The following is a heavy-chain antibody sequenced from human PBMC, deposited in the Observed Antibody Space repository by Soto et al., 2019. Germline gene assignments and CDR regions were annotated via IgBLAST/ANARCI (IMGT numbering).Heavy chain of an antibody. Sequence: GGSLRLSCAASGFTFSSYAMSWVRQAPGKGLEWVSTISGSGGSTYYADSVKGRFTISRDNSKSTLYLQMNSLRAEDTAVYYCAKDPELTVTTIYFDYWGKGALVTVSS. J-gene: IGHJ4*02. CDR3: AKDPELTVTTIYFDY. CDR2: ISGSGGST. D-gene: IGHD4-4*01. CDR1: GFTFSSYA. V-gene: IGHV3-23*01.